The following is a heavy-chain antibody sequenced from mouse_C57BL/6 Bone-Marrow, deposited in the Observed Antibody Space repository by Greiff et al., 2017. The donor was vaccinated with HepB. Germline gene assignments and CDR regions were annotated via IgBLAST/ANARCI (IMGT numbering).Heavy chain of an antibody. CDR2: IYPGSGNT. J-gene: IGHJ3*01. Sequence: QVQLQQSGAELVRPGASVKLSCKASGYTFTDYYINWVKQRPGQGLEWIARIYPGSGNTYYNEKFKGKATLTAEKSSSTAYMQLSSLTSEDSAVYFCARRGLYYSNPFAYWGQGTLVTVSA. CDR3: ARRGLYYSNPFAY. CDR1: GYTFTDYY. D-gene: IGHD2-5*01. V-gene: IGHV1-76*01.